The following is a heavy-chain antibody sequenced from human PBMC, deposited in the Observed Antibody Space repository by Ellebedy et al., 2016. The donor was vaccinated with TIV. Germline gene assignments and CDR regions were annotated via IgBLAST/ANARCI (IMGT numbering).Heavy chain of an antibody. CDR2: IDWDDDK. J-gene: IGHJ3*02. D-gene: IGHD1-26*01. V-gene: IGHV2-70*11. Sequence: SGPTLVKPTQTPTLTCTFSGFSLSTSGMCVTWIRQPPGKALEWLARIDWDDDKYYSTSLKTRLTLSKDTSKNQVVLTMTNMDPVDTATYYCARQNSGSYEDAFDIWGQGTMVTVSS. CDR3: ARQNSGSYEDAFDI. CDR1: GFSLSTSGMC.